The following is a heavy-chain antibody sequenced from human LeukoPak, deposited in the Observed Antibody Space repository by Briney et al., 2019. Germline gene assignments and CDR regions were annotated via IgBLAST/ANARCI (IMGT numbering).Heavy chain of an antibody. Sequence: ASVKVSCKASDYTFTSYGISWVRQAPGQGLEWMGWISAYNGNTNYAQKLQGRVTMTTDTSTSTAYMELRSLRSDDTAVYYCARGPQPAAAGTVYYYMDVWGKGTTVTVSS. CDR1: DYTFTSYG. CDR3: ARGPQPAAAGTVYYYMDV. V-gene: IGHV1-18*01. CDR2: ISAYNGNT. J-gene: IGHJ6*03. D-gene: IGHD6-13*01.